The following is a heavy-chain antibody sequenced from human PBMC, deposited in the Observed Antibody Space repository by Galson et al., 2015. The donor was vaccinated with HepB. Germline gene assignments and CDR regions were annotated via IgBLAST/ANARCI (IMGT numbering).Heavy chain of an antibody. J-gene: IGHJ2*01. CDR2: VSYDGINK. CDR3: ARDTGDLLFFDL. D-gene: IGHD7-27*01. Sequence: SLRLSCAASGFTFTSYAIHWVRQAPGKGLEWVAVVSYDGINKYYPDSVRGRFTISRDNSKNTVYLQMNSLRPDDTAVYFCARDTGDLLFFDLWGRGPLVTVAS. V-gene: IGHV3-30*04. CDR1: GFTFTSYA.